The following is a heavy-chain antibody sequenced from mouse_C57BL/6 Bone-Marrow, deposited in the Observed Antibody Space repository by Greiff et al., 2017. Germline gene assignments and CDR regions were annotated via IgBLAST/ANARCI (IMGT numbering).Heavy chain of an antibody. CDR2: ISSGGSYT. V-gene: IGHV5-6*01. CDR1: GFTFSSYG. J-gene: IGHJ3*01. CDR3: ARHLRFAY. Sequence: EVKVVESGGDLVKPGGSLKLSCAASGFTFSSYGMSWVRQTPDKRLEWVATISSGGSYTYYPDSVKGRVTISRDNAKTTLYLQMSSLKSEDTAMYYCARHLRFAYWGQGTLVTVSA.